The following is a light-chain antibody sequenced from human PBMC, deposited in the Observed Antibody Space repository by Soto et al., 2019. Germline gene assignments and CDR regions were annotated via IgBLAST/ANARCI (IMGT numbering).Light chain of an antibody. CDR3: QQYNYWPAR. CDR1: QSINDK. Sequence: ETVMTQSPATLSLSPGERATFSCRASQSINDKVAWYQPKPGQGPRLLIYGASTRASGLPARFSGSGSGTDFTLTISRLESEDFAVYYCQQYNYWPARFGQGTKVEVK. V-gene: IGKV3-15*01. CDR2: GAS. J-gene: IGKJ1*01.